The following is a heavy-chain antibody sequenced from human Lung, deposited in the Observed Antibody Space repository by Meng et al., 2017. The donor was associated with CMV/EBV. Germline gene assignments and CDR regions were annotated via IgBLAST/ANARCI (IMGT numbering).Heavy chain of an antibody. V-gene: IGHV1-46*01. CDR3: AREMPMTCYFDQ. Sequence: QVQLVQAGAEVKKPGVSLKLSCETSGFTFTTYFMHWLRQAPGQGLQWMGLFNPNGDVTTYSPRFQGRITLTGDTSTSTLYMEPSSLTSDDTAVYYCAREMPMTCYFDQWGQGTLVTVSS. CDR1: GFTFTTYF. CDR2: FNPNGDVT. D-gene: IGHD3-22*01. J-gene: IGHJ4*03.